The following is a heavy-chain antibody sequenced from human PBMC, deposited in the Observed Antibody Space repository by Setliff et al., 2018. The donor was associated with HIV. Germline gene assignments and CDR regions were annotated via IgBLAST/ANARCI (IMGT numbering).Heavy chain of an antibody. J-gene: IGHJ4*02. Sequence: SETLSLTCTVSGGSISSSGPGYYWGWVRQAPGGGLEWIGSVYYSGNTYYNPSLKSRVTISVDTSKRQFSLKLSSVTAGDSALYYCARRRGQKATGWYYFDFWGQGALVTVSS. V-gene: IGHV4-39*01. D-gene: IGHD6-19*01. CDR1: GGSISSSGPGYY. CDR2: VYYSGNT. CDR3: ARRRGQKATGWYYFDF.